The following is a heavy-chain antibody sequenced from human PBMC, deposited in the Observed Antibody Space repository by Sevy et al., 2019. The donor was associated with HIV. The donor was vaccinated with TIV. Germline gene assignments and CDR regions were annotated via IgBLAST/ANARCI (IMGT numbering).Heavy chain of an antibody. J-gene: IGHJ4*02. CDR1: GFTFSSYA. CDR2: IGGSADYT. Sequence: GGSLRLSCVTSGFTFSSYAMSWVRQTPGKGLEWVSAIGGSADYTYYADSVKGRFTISRDSSKNTLYLQMNGLRAEDTAVYYCAKEVSERSYSDYWGQGTLVTVSS. V-gene: IGHV3-23*01. CDR3: AKEVSERSYSDY. D-gene: IGHD2-21*01.